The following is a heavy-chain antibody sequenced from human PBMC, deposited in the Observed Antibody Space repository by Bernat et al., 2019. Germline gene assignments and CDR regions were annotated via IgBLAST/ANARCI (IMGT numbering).Heavy chain of an antibody. J-gene: IGHJ6*02. CDR3: ARISHYDILTGMLHYGMDV. Sequence: EVQLVESGGGLVQPGGSLRLSCAASGFTFNSYWMSWVRQAPGKGLEWVANIKQDGSEKYYVDSVKGRFTISRDNAKNSLYLQMNSLRAEDTAVYYCARISHYDILTGMLHYGMDVWGQGTTVTVSS. D-gene: IGHD3-9*01. CDR2: IKQDGSEK. CDR1: GFTFNSYW. V-gene: IGHV3-7*03.